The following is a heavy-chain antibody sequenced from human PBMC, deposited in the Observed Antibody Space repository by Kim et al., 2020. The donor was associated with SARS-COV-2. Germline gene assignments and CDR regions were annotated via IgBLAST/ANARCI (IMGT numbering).Heavy chain of an antibody. J-gene: IGHJ4*02. CDR1: GFRISSDA. CDR2: IRSSRGDT. V-gene: IGHV3-23*01. D-gene: IGHD5-18*01. Sequence: GGSLRLSCAAYGFRISSDAMSWVRQAPGTGLEWVSAIRSSRGDTFYADPVKGRFTISRDNSGKTLYLQMNNLRVEDTAVYYCAKMSWDTPRDCWGQGALVTVSS. CDR3: AKMSWDTPRDC.